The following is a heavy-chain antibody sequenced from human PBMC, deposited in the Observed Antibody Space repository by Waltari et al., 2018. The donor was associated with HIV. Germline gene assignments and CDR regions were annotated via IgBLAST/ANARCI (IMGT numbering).Heavy chain of an antibody. CDR2: VSHSGDT. Sequence: QVQLHQWGSGGLRPSGTLSLSCACDGTAFSGYCGSWIRPSPALGLEWIGEVSHSGDTNYNPSFAGRVSISADISKNQLSLNLTSLTAADTGVYFCARGSQHHDHWGQGTPVTVSS. V-gene: IGHV4-34*01. CDR1: GTAFSGYC. J-gene: IGHJ5*02. CDR3: ARGSQHHDH.